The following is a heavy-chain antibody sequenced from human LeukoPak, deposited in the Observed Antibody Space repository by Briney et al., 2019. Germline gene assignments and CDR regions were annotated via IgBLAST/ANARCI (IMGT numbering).Heavy chain of an antibody. Sequence: AGGSLRLSCAVSGFTFSNYDMHWVRQAPGKGLEWVAVIWYDGTNKYYADSVKGRFTISRDNSKNTLYLQMNSLRAEDTAVYYCARATVTRWFDPWGQGTLVTVSS. V-gene: IGHV3-33*08. CDR1: GFTFSNYD. J-gene: IGHJ5*02. CDR3: ARATVTRWFDP. D-gene: IGHD4-17*01. CDR2: IWYDGTNK.